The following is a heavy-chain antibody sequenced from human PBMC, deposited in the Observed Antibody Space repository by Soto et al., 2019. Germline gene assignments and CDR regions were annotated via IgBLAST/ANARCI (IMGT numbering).Heavy chain of an antibody. V-gene: IGHV4-34*01. CDR2: INHSGST. CDR1: GGSFSGYY. Sequence: SETLSLTCAVYGGSFSGYYRSWIRQPPGKGLEWIGEINHSGSTNYNPSLKSRVTISVDTSKNQFSLKLSSVTAADTAVYYCARGMYGSGSYRNWGQGTLVTVSS. D-gene: IGHD3-10*01. CDR3: ARGMYGSGSYRN. J-gene: IGHJ4*02.